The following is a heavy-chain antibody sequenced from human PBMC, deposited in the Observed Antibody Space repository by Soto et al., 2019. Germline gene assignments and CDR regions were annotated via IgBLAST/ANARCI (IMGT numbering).Heavy chain of an antibody. Sequence: PGGSLRLSCAASGFTFSSYAMSWVRQAPGKGLEWVSAIGGSGGSTYYADSVKGRFTISRDNSKNTLYLQMNSLRAEDTAVYYCTKGDYDLLTGSSYGMDVWGQGTTVTVSS. CDR2: IGGSGGST. D-gene: IGHD3-9*01. CDR1: GFTFSSYA. V-gene: IGHV3-23*01. CDR3: TKGDYDLLTGSSYGMDV. J-gene: IGHJ6*02.